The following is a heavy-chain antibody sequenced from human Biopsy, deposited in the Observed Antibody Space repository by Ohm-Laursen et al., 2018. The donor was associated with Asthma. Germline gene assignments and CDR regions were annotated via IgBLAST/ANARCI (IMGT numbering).Heavy chain of an antibody. J-gene: IGHJ6*02. Sequence: SVKVSCKSPGGTFSNFAISWVRQAPGQGLEWLGGIMTVFGATNYAQKFQGRVTITADESTSTAYMEVTSLRSEDTAIYYCARCQVGYSSGWSLLLKKIYYSGMDVWGQGTEVTVSS. CDR2: IMTVFGAT. D-gene: IGHD6-19*01. CDR1: GGTFSNFA. CDR3: ARCQVGYSSGWSLLLKKIYYSGMDV. V-gene: IGHV1-69*13.